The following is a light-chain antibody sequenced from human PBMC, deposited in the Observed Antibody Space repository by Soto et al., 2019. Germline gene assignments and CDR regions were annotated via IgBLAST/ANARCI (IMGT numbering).Light chain of an antibody. J-gene: IGKJ2*01. CDR2: SAS. CDR3: QQSYSYPFT. CDR1: QNINNY. V-gene: IGKV1-39*01. Sequence: DIQMTQSPSSLSASVGDRVTITCRASQNINNYLIWYQQKPGKAPKFLIYSASTLRGGVPSRFSGSGSGSEFTLTISGLQSEDLATYYCQQSYSYPFTFGQGTKLE.